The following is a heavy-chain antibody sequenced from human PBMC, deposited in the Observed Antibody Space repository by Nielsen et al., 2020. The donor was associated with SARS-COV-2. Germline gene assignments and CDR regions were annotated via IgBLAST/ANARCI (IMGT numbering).Heavy chain of an antibody. CDR1: GFTFSSYW. V-gene: IGHV3-7*03. D-gene: IGHD3-3*01. J-gene: IGHJ6*02. Sequence: GGSLRLSCAASGFTFSSYWMSWVRQAPGKGLEWVANIKQDGSEKYYVDSVKGRFTISRDNAKNSLYLQMNSLRAEDTALYYCAKGEWLSHYYYYGMDVWGQGTTVTVSS. CDR2: IKQDGSEK. CDR3: AKGEWLSHYYYYGMDV.